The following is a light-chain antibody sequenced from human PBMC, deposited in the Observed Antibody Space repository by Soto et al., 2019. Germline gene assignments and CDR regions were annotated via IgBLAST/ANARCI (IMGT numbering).Light chain of an antibody. Sequence: QSMLTQPASVSGSPGQSITISCTGTSSDVGGYNYVSWYQRHPGKAPKLMIYDVSNRPSGVSNRFSGSKSGNTASLTISGLQAEDEADYYCSSYTSSSTYVFGTGTKATVL. V-gene: IGLV2-14*03. CDR2: DVS. CDR1: SSDVGGYNY. J-gene: IGLJ1*01. CDR3: SSYTSSSTYV.